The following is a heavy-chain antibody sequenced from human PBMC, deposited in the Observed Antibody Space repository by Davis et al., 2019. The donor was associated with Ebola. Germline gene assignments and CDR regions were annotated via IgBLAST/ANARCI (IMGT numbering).Heavy chain of an antibody. CDR2: IKQDGSEK. J-gene: IGHJ4*02. V-gene: IGHV3-7*01. CDR3: ARFLGKVVQGGWNDY. CDR1: GFTFSSYS. Sequence: GESLKISCAASGFTFSSYSMNWVRQAPGKGLEWVANIKQDGSEKYYVDSVKGRFTISRDNAKNSLYLQMNSLRAEDTAVYYCARFLGKVVQGGWNDYWGQGTLVTVSS. D-gene: IGHD3-10*01.